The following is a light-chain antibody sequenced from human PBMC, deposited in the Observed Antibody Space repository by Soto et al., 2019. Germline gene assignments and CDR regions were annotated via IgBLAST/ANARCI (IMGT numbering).Light chain of an antibody. V-gene: IGLV2-23*02. CDR3: CSYAGSSTYV. CDR1: SSDVGSYNL. Sequence: ALTQPASVSGSPGQSMTISCTGTSSDVGSYNLVSWYQQHPGKAPKLMIYEVSKRPSGVSNRFSGSKSGNTASLTISGLQAEDEADYYCCSYAGSSTYVFGTGTKVTVL. J-gene: IGLJ1*01. CDR2: EVS.